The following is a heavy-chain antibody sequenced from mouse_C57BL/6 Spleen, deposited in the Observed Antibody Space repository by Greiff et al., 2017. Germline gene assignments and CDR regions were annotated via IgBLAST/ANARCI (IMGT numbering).Heavy chain of an antibody. CDR2: IYPGDGDT. Sequence: QVQLQQSGPELVKPGASVKISCKASGYAFSSSWMNWVKQRPGKGLEWIGRIYPGDGDTNYNGKFKGKATLTADKSSSTAYMQLSSLTSEDSAVYFCARIRDYGSSYGYFDVWGTGTTVTVSS. J-gene: IGHJ1*03. V-gene: IGHV1-82*01. D-gene: IGHD1-1*01. CDR1: GYAFSSSW. CDR3: ARIRDYGSSYGYFDV.